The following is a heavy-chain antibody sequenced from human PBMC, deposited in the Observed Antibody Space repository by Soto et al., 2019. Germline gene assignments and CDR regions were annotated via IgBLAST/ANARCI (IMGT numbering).Heavy chain of an antibody. CDR3: ATVIAAAGTGYYYGMDV. Sequence: ASVKVSCKASGYTFTSYYMHWVRQAPGQGLEWMGIINPSGGSTSYAQKFQGRVTMTRDTSTDTAYMELSSLRSEDTAVYYCATVIAAAGTGYYYGMDVWGQGTTVTVSS. J-gene: IGHJ6*02. CDR2: INPSGGST. V-gene: IGHV1-46*01. D-gene: IGHD6-13*01. CDR1: GYTFTSYY.